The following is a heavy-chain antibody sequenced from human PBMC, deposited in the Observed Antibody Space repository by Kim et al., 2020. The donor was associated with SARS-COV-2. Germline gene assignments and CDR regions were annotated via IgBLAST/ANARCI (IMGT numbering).Heavy chain of an antibody. CDR2: IYYSGST. CDR3: ARHGPRNNWFDP. Sequence: SETLSLTCTVSGGSISSSSYYWGWIRQPPGKGLEWIGSIYYSGSTYYNPSLKSRVTISVDTSKNQFSLKLSSVTAADTAVYYCARHGPRNNWFDPWGQGTLVTGSS. V-gene: IGHV4-39*01. J-gene: IGHJ5*02. CDR1: GGSISSSSYY.